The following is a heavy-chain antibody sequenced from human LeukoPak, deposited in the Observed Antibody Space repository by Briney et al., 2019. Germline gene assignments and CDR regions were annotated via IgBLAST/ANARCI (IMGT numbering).Heavy chain of an antibody. J-gene: IGHJ4*02. CDR3: ATVFKGSSLQDY. D-gene: IGHD1-26*01. CDR2: IKSDERSA. V-gene: IGHV3-74*03. Sequence: GGSLRLSCEVSGFTITNHSMYWVRQAPGRGLVWVSRIKSDERSAAYADSVKGRFTISRDNAKNTLYLQMNSLRAEDTAVYYCATVFKGSSLQDYWGQGTLDTVSS. CDR1: GFTITNHS.